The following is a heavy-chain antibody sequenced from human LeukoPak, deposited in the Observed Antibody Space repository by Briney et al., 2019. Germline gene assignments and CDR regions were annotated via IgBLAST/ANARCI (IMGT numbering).Heavy chain of an antibody. CDR1: GYTFTSYD. CDR2: INPNSGGT. Sequence: ASVKVSCKASGYTFTSYDINWVRQATGQGLEWMGWINPNSGGTNYAQKFQGWVTMTRDTSISTAYMELSRLRSDDTAVYYCARVRGGYSGYDSFDYWGQGTLVTVSS. J-gene: IGHJ4*02. D-gene: IGHD5-12*01. V-gene: IGHV1-2*04. CDR3: ARVRGGYSGYDSFDY.